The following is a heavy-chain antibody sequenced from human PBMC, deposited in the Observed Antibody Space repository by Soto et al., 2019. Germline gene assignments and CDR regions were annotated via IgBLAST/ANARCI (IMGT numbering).Heavy chain of an antibody. CDR1: GDYNRKSSSY. CDR3: AGADHSTKNKRHYNQIPD. J-gene: IGHJ4*02. V-gene: IGHV4-31*02. CDR2: MYYSGST. Sequence: SDTLSLTCSVSGDYNRKSSSYCGWIRQSPGKGPEWIGYMYYSGSTYYNPSLKSRVTISVDTSKNQFSLELSSVTAADTAVYYWAGADHSTKNKRHYNQIPDWGQGTLVTVSS. D-gene: IGHD4-4*01.